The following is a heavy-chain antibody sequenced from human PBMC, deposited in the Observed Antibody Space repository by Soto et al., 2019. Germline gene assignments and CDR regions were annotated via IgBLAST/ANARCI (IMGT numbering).Heavy chain of an antibody. CDR2: FDPEDGET. J-gene: IGHJ3*02. CDR3: AREIVATNTYYDYIWGSYRYNPSDAFDI. CDR1: GYTLTDLS. Sequence: ASVRVSCKVSGYTLTDLSMHWVRQAPGKGLEWMGGFDPEDGETIYAQKFQGRVTITRDTSASTAYMELSSLRSEGTAVYYCAREIVATNTYYDYIWGSYRYNPSDAFDIWGQGTMVTVSS. V-gene: IGHV1-24*01. D-gene: IGHD3-16*02.